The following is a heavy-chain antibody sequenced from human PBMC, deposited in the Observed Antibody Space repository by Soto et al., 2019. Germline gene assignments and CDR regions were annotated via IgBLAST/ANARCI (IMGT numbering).Heavy chain of an antibody. D-gene: IGHD6-13*01. J-gene: IGHJ6*02. CDR1: GFTFSSYG. CDR3: ASSIAAAGTVGYYYYYYGMDV. Sequence: GSLRLSCAASGFTFSSYGMHWVRQAPGKGLEWVAVIWYDGSNKYYADSVKGRFTISRDNSKNTLYLQMNSLRAEDTAVYYCASSIAAAGTVGYYYYYYGMDVWGQGTTVTVLL. V-gene: IGHV3-33*01. CDR2: IWYDGSNK.